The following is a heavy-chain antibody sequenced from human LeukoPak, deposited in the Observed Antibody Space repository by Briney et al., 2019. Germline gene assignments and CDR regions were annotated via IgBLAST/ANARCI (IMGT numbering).Heavy chain of an antibody. D-gene: IGHD1-26*01. J-gene: IGHJ4*02. CDR1: GGSISNYY. Sequence: SSETLSLTCTVSGGSISNYYWSWIRQPPGKGLDWIGYIYYSGSTNYNPSLKSRVTISVDTSKNQFSLKLSSVTAADTAVYYCARYGEGGGPFDYWGQGTLVTVSS. V-gene: IGHV4-59*01. CDR2: IYYSGST. CDR3: ARYGEGGGPFDY.